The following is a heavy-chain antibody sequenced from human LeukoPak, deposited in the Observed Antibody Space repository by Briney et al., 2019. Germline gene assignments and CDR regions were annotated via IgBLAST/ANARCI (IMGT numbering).Heavy chain of an antibody. V-gene: IGHV3-23*01. CDR2: ISGSGGST. CDR3: AKGSGTRWLRRGYFDY. D-gene: IGHD5-12*01. Sequence: GGSLRLSCAASGFTFSSYAMSWVRQAPGKGLEWVSAISGSGGSTYYADSVKGRFTISRDNSKNTLYPQMNSLRAEDTAVYYCAKGSGTRWLRRGYFDYWGQGTLVTVSS. CDR1: GFTFSSYA. J-gene: IGHJ4*02.